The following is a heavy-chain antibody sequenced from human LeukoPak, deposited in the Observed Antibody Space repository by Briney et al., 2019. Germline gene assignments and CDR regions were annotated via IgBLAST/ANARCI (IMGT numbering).Heavy chain of an antibody. J-gene: IGHJ6*03. CDR1: GGTFSSYG. D-gene: IGHD1-26*01. CDR3: ARARAYSGSYTGHYYFYYMDV. CDR2: IIPMFGTS. Sequence: SVKVSCKASGGTFSSYGISWVRQAPGQGLDWMGGIIPMFGTSNYAQKFQGRVTITADESTSTADMELSSLRSEDTAVYYCARARAYSGSYTGHYYFYYMDVWGKGTTVTVSS. V-gene: IGHV1-69*13.